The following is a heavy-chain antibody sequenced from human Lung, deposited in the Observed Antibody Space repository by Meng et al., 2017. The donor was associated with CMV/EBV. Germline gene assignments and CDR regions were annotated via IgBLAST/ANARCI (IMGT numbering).Heavy chain of an antibody. CDR1: GYTFGSNG. CDR3: ASGTPGRSYCDY. Sequence: QVPLLRSGPEVKKPGASVRVSCKASGYTFGSNGICWVRQAPGQGLEWMGWFVNYVDTYPAPKFQGRVTMTTDTHTNTAFMELRSLTSDDTAVYYCASGTPGRSYCDYWGQGTLVTVFS. V-gene: IGHV1-18*01. CDR2: FVNYVDT. J-gene: IGHJ4*02. D-gene: IGHD2-15*01.